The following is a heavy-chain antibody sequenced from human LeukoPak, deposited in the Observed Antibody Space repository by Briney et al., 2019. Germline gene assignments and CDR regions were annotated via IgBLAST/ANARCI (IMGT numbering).Heavy chain of an antibody. Sequence: GGSLRLSCAASGFTVSSDYMSWVRQAPGKGLEWVSVLYSGGDTYYADSVKGRFTISRDNSKNILYLEMKSLRADDTAVYYCARAKVGAAGFFAYGGQGTLVTVSS. CDR2: LYSGGDT. V-gene: IGHV3-53*01. CDR3: ARAKVGAAGFFAY. CDR1: GFTVSSDY. D-gene: IGHD2-15*01. J-gene: IGHJ4*02.